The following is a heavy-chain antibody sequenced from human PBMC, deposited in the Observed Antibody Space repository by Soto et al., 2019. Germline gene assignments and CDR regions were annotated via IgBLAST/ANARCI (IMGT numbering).Heavy chain of an antibody. D-gene: IGHD2-15*01. J-gene: IGHJ5*02. CDR1: GGSVSSGSYY. CDR3: ARSAVVRARWFDP. V-gene: IGHV4-61*01. CDR2: IYYSGST. Sequence: SETLSLTCTVSGGSVSSGSYYWSWIRQPPGKGLEWIGNIYYSGSTNYNPSLKSRVTISVDTSKNQFSLKLSSVTAADTAVYDWARSAVVRARWFDPWGQGTLVTVSS.